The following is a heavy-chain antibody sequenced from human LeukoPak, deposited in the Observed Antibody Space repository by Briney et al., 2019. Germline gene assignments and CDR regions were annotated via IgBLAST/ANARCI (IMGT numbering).Heavy chain of an antibody. D-gene: IGHD6-19*01. J-gene: IGHJ6*02. CDR3: ARDRPAYSNGRGYGMDV. Sequence: SETLSLTCTVSGGSISDYYWSWIRQPPGKGLEWIGYIYYSGSTNYNPSLKSRVTMSVDTSKNQFSLKLTSVTAADTAVYYCARDRPAYSNGRGYGMDVWGQGTTVTVSS. V-gene: IGHV4-59*01. CDR1: GGSISDYY. CDR2: IYYSGST.